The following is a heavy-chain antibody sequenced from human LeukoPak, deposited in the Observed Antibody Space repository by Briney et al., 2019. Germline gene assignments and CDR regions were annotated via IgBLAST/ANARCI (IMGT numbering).Heavy chain of an antibody. J-gene: IGHJ4*02. Sequence: GGSLRLSCAASGFTFSSYWMSWVRQAPGKGLEGVANIKQDGSEKYYVDSVKGRFTISRDNAKNSLYLQMNSLRAEDTAVYYCALLIGYCSCTRCYTIDHWGKGTLVTVSS. D-gene: IGHD2-2*02. V-gene: IGHV3-7*01. CDR1: GFTFSSYW. CDR2: IKQDGSEK. CDR3: ALLIGYCSCTRCYTIDH.